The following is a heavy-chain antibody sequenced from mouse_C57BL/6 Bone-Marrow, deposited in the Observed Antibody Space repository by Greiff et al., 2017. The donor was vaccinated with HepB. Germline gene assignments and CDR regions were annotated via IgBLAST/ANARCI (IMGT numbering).Heavy chain of an antibody. J-gene: IGHJ3*01. CDR3: TRVAQATWAY. CDR1: GYTFTDYE. D-gene: IGHD3-2*02. V-gene: IGHV1-15*01. Sequence: QVHVKQSGAELVRPGASVTLSCKASGYTFTDYEMHWVKQTPVHGLEWIGAIDPETGGTAYNQKFKGKAILTADKSSSTAYMELRSLTSEDSAVYYCTRVAQATWAYWGQGTLVTVSA. CDR2: IDPETGGT.